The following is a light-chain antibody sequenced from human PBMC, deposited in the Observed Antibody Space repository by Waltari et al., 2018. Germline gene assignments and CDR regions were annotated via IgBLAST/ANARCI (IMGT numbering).Light chain of an antibody. CDR1: QSVINY. CDR2: DAS. CDR3: QQRSNWPLIT. Sequence: EIVLTQSPATLSLSPGERATLSCRASQSVINYLAWYQQKPGQAPRLLIYDASNRATDIPARFSGSGSGTDFTLTISSLEPEEFAVYYCQQRSNWPLITFGQGTRLEIK. J-gene: IGKJ5*01. V-gene: IGKV3-11*01.